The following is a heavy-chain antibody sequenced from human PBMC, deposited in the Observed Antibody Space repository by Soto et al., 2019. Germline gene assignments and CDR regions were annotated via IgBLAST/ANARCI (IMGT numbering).Heavy chain of an antibody. CDR1: GFTFSSYA. V-gene: IGHV3-64*01. Sequence: EVQLVESGGGLAQPGGSLRLSCAASGFTFSSYAMDWVRQAPGKGLEYVSGISSNGIGTYYASSVKGRFTISRDNSRDTVYLQMDSLRPEEMSVYYCARSARADYYCMAVWGKGTRVTVS. D-gene: IGHD6-6*01. CDR2: ISSNGIGT. J-gene: IGHJ6*03. CDR3: ARSARADYYCMAV.